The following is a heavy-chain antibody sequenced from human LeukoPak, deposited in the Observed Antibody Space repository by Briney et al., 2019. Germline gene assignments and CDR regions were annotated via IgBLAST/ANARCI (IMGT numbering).Heavy chain of an antibody. J-gene: IGHJ6*02. CDR1: GFTFSDHA. CDR2: IYSGGST. D-gene: IGHD3-3*01. Sequence: GGSLRLSCAASGFTFSDHAMSWVRQAPGKGLEWVSVIYSGGSTYYADSVKGRFTISRDNSKNTLYLQMNSLRAEDTAVYYCARGFAELRFLEWLPDPYYYYGMDVWGQGTTVTVSS. CDR3: ARGFAELRFLEWLPDPYYYYGMDV. V-gene: IGHV3-53*01.